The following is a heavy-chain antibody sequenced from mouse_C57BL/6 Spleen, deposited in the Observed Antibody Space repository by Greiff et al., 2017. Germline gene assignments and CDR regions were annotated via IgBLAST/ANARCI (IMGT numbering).Heavy chain of an antibody. CDR3: TRDLNWSCDY. CDR1: GFTFSSYA. D-gene: IGHD4-1*01. V-gene: IGHV5-9-1*02. CDR2: ISSGGDYI. J-gene: IGHJ2*01. Sequence: EVQLVESGEGLVKPGASLKLSCAASGFTFSSYAMSWVRQTPEQRLEWVAYISSGGDYIYYAATVKGRSTLSRDNARNTLYLQMSSLKSEDTAMYYCTRDLNWSCDYWGQGTTLTVSS.